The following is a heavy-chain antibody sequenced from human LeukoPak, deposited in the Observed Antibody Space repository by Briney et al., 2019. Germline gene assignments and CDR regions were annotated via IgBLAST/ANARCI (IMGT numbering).Heavy chain of an antibody. V-gene: IGHV3-23*01. Sequence: GGSLRLSCAASGFTFSTFAMTWVRQAPGKGLEWVSLISGSGGIIYYAGSVNGRFTISRDNSKNPLYLQMHSLRAEDTAVYYCAARPGEVAVPFDYWGQGTLVTVSS. CDR2: ISGSGGII. J-gene: IGHJ4*02. CDR1: GFTFSTFA. CDR3: AARPGEVAVPFDY. D-gene: IGHD2-15*01.